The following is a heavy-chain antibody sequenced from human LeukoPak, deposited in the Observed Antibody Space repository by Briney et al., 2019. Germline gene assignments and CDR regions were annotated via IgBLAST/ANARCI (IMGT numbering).Heavy chain of an antibody. CDR1: GYSISSGYY. J-gene: IGHJ3*02. D-gene: IGHD3-22*01. V-gene: IGHV4-38-2*01. CDR2: IYHSGST. Sequence: SETLSLTCAVSGYSISSGYYWGWIRQPPGKGLEWIGSIYHSGSTYYNPSLKSRVTISVDTSKNQFSLKLSSVTAADTAAYYCARSHMIVVVPGAFDIWGQGTMVTVSS. CDR3: ARSHMIVVVPGAFDI.